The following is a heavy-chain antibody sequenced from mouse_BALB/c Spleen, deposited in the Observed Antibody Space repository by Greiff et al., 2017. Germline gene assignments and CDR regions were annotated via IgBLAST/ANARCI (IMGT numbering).Heavy chain of an antibody. CDR3: AREGNGPHYYAMDY. D-gene: IGHD1-1*02. CDR1: GFTFSSYA. CDR2: ISSGGSYT. J-gene: IGHJ4*01. V-gene: IGHV5-9-4*01. Sequence: EVQGVESGGGLVKPGGSLKLSCAASGFTFSSYAMSWVRQSPEKRLEWVAEISSGGSYTYYPDTVTGRFTISRDNAKNTLYLEMSSLRSEDTAMYYCAREGNGPHYYAMDYWGQGTSVTVSS.